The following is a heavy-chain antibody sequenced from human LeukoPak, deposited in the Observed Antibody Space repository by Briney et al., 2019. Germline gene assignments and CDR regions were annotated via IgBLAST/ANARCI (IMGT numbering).Heavy chain of an antibody. CDR3: ARTDSSGWYVGLEYFDY. CDR2: IWYDGSNK. V-gene: IGHV3-33*01. D-gene: IGHD6-19*01. Sequence: GGSLRLSCAASGFTFSSYGMHWVRQAPGKGLEWVAVIWYDGSNKYYADSVKGRFTISRDNSKNTLYLQMNSLRAEDTAVYYCARTDSSGWYVGLEYFDYWGQGTLVTVPS. CDR1: GFTFSSYG. J-gene: IGHJ4*02.